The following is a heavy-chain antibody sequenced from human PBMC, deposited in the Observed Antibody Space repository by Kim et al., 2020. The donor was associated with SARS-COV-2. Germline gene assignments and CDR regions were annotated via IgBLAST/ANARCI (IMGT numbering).Heavy chain of an antibody. V-gene: IGHV3-23*01. D-gene: IGHD3-22*01. Sequence: GGSLRLSCAASGFTFSSYAMSWVRQAPGKGLEWVSAINDNSGNTYYADSVKGRFTISRDNSRNTLYLQMNSLRAEDTAVYYCAKGNIGYYYDYWGQGTLVTVSS. CDR1: GFTFSSYA. CDR3: AKGNIGYYYDY. J-gene: IGHJ4*02. CDR2: INDNSGNT.